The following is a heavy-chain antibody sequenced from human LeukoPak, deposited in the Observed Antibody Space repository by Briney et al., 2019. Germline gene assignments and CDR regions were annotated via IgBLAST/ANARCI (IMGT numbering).Heavy chain of an antibody. Sequence: SETLSLTCAVYGGSFSGYYWSWIRQPPGKGLEWIGEINHSGSTNYNPSLKSRVTISVDTSKNQFSLKLSSVTAADTAVYYCARASRYLTGYYFDYWGQGTLVTVSS. CDR1: GGSFSGYY. CDR3: ARASRYLTGYYFDY. V-gene: IGHV4-34*01. CDR2: INHSGST. D-gene: IGHD1-20*01. J-gene: IGHJ4*02.